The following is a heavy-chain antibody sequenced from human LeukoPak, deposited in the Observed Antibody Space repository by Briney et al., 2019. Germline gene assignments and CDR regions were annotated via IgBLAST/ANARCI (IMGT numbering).Heavy chain of an antibody. Sequence: ASVKVSCKASGYTFTSYGISWVRQAPGQGLEWMGWISAYNGNTNYAQKPQGRVTMTTDTSTSTAYMELRSLRSDDTAVYYCARAPRGASHNDYWGQGTLVTVSS. CDR1: GYTFTSYG. D-gene: IGHD3-10*01. CDR2: ISAYNGNT. V-gene: IGHV1-18*01. CDR3: ARAPRGASHNDY. J-gene: IGHJ4*02.